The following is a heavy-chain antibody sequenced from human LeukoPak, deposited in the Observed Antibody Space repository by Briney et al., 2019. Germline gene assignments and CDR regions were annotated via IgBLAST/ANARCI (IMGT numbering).Heavy chain of an antibody. CDR1: GGSISSSNW. J-gene: IGHJ5*02. CDR2: IYHSGST. D-gene: IGHD6-13*01. V-gene: IGHV4-4*02. Sequence: PSETLSLTCAVSGGSISSSNWWSWVRQPPGKGLEWIGEIYHSGSTNYNPSLKSRVTMSVDTSQNQLSLKLSSVTAADTAMYYCARGSAANSLSWGQGTLVTVSS. CDR3: ARGSAANSLS.